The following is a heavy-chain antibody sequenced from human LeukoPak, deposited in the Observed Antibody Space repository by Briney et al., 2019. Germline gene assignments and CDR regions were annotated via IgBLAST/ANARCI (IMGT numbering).Heavy chain of an antibody. D-gene: IGHD6-13*01. J-gene: IGHJ3*02. CDR1: GYSFTSYW. CDR2: IYPGDSDT. Sequence: GEPLKISCKGSGYSFTSYWIGWVRQMPGKGLEWMGIIYPGDSDTRYSPSFQGQVTISADKSISTAYLQWSSLKASDTAMYYCASRPKARTAAAGWARVDIWGQGTMVTVSS. V-gene: IGHV5-51*01. CDR3: ASRPKARTAAAGWARVDI.